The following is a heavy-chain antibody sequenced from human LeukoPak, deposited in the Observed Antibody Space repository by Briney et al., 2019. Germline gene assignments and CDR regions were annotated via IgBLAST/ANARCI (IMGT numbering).Heavy chain of an antibody. D-gene: IGHD3-22*01. Sequence: PGGSLRLSCAASGFTFSDYYMNWVRQAPGKGLEWVSYISSSGSTIYYADSVKGRFTISRDNAKNSLYLQMNSLRAEDTAVYYCARRLLDSSGYYPDDAFDIWGQGTMVTVSS. J-gene: IGHJ3*02. CDR1: GFTFSDYY. CDR3: ARRLLDSSGYYPDDAFDI. CDR2: ISSSGSTI. V-gene: IGHV3-11*04.